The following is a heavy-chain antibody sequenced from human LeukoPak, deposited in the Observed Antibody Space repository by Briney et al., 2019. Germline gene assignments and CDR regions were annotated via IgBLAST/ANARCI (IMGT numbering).Heavy chain of an antibody. CDR2: ISSSGSTI. Sequence: GGSLRLSCAASGFTFSDYYMSWIRQAPGKGLEWVSYISSSGSTIYYADSVKGRFTISRDNAKNSLYLQMYSLRAEDTALYYCAKDSSSWYYFDYWGQGTLVTVSS. V-gene: IGHV3-11*01. CDR1: GFTFSDYY. CDR3: AKDSSSWYYFDY. J-gene: IGHJ4*02. D-gene: IGHD6-13*01.